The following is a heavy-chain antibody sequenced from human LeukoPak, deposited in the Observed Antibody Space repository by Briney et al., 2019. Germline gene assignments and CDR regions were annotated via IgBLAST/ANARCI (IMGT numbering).Heavy chain of an antibody. Sequence: ASVKVSCTASGYTFTGYYMHWVRQAPGQGLEWMGRINPNSGGTNYAQKFQGRVTMTRDTSISTAYMELSRLRSDDTAVYYCARAMVVTGTTIAFDIWGQGTMVTVSS. V-gene: IGHV1-2*06. CDR2: INPNSGGT. J-gene: IGHJ3*02. CDR3: ARAMVVTGTTIAFDI. D-gene: IGHD1-7*01. CDR1: GYTFTGYY.